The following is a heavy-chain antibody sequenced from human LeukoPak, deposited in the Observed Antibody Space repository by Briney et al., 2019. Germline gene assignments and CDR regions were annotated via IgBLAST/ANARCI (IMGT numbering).Heavy chain of an antibody. Sequence: GGSLRLSCAAPGFTFSDYYMSWIRQAPGKGLEWVSYISSSGSTIYYADSVKGRFTISRDNAKNSLYLQMNSLRAEDTAAYYCAREGITGTTVYYYGMDVWGQGTTVTVSS. CDR1: GFTFSDYY. CDR3: AREGITGTTVYYYGMDV. D-gene: IGHD1-20*01. J-gene: IGHJ6*02. V-gene: IGHV3-11*01. CDR2: ISSSGSTI.